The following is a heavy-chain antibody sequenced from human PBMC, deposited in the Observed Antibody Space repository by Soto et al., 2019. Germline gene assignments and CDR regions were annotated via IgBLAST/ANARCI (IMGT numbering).Heavy chain of an antibody. D-gene: IGHD5-18*01. CDR3: VGDQDVYTPMVHGNY. CDR2: ISSSKTT. V-gene: IGHV3-48*02. Sequence: EVQLVESGGGLVQPGESLRLSCTASGITFSSYSMNWVRQAPGTGLEWLSYISSSKTTYADSVKGRFTISRDNAKNSVYLQMNSLRDEDTAVYYCVGDQDVYTPMVHGNYWGRGTRVTVSS. J-gene: IGHJ4*02. CDR1: GITFSSYS.